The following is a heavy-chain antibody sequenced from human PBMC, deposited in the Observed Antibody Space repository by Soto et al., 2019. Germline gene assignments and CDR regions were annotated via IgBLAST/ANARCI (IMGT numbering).Heavy chain of an antibody. J-gene: IGHJ4*02. CDR3: AASDGSGYWAFDY. D-gene: IGHD3-10*01. CDR1: GDTFSFYT. Sequence: QVQLVQSGTEVKKPGSSVKVSCKASGDTFSFYTINWVRQAPGLGLEWVGRINPIVSMSNYAQKFQGRVSMTADKSTSTAYMELRSLRSDDTAMYFCAASDGSGYWAFDYWGQGALVIVSS. V-gene: IGHV1-69*02. CDR2: INPIVSMS.